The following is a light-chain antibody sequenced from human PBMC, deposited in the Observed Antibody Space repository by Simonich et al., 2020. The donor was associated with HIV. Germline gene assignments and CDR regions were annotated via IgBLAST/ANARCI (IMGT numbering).Light chain of an antibody. V-gene: IGLV2-8*01. CDR2: EVS. CDR3: SSYAGSNNWV. Sequence: QSALTQPASVSGSPGQSITISCTGTSSDVGGYNFVSWYQQHPGKAPKLMIYEVSQRPSGFPDRFSGSKSGNTASLTVSGLQAEDEADYYCSSYAGSNNWVFGGGTRLTVL. J-gene: IGLJ3*02. CDR1: SSDVGGYNF.